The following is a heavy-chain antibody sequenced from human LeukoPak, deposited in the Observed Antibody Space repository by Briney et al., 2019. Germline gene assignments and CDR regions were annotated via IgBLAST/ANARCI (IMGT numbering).Heavy chain of an antibody. Sequence: ASVKVSCKAPGCTFTGYYMHWVRQAPGQGLEWMGWINPNSGGTNYAQKFQGRVTMTRDTSISTAYMKLSRLRSDDTAVYYCAREGVVIAPFDYWGQGTLVTVSS. CDR2: INPNSGGT. CDR3: AREGVVIAPFDY. V-gene: IGHV1-2*02. D-gene: IGHD2-21*01. J-gene: IGHJ4*02. CDR1: GCTFTGYY.